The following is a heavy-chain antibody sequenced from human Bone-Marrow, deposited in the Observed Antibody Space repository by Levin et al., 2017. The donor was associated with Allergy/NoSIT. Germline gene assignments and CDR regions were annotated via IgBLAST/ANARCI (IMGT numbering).Heavy chain of an antibody. V-gene: IGHV5-51*01. CDR1: GYSFSNYW. J-gene: IGHJ3*02. Sequence: GESLKISCKGSGYSFSNYWIAWVRQMPGKGLEFMGIIFPKDSDTRYSPSFQGQVTISADNSISTAYLQWSSLKASDTAVYYCARPRAWASRYAFDIWGQGTVVTVSP. D-gene: IGHD6-13*01. CDR3: ARPRAWASRYAFDI. CDR2: IFPKDSDT.